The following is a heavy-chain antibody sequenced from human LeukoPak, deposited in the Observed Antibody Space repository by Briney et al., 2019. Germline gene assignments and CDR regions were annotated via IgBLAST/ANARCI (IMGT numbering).Heavy chain of an antibody. J-gene: IGHJ6*03. D-gene: IGHD2-21*02. CDR3: ARVWVVTAVMDV. CDR2: INPNSGGT. Sequence: GASVKVSCKASGYTFTDYYMHWVRQAPGQGLEWMGWINPNSGGTNYAQKFQGRVTMTRDTSISTAYMEVSRLRSDDTAVYYCARVWVVTAVMDVWGKGTTVTVSS. CDR1: GYTFTDYY. V-gene: IGHV1-2*02.